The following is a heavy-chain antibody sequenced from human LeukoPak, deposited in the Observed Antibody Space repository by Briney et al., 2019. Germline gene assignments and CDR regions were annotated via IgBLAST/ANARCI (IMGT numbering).Heavy chain of an antibody. CDR3: ARVTDYYDSSGYSRVGAFDI. J-gene: IGHJ3*02. V-gene: IGHV3-53*01. D-gene: IGHD3-22*01. Sequence: PGGPLRLSCAASGFTVSSNYMGWVRQAPGKGLEWVSVIYSGGSTYYADSVKGRFTISRDNSKNTLYLQMNSLRAEDTAVYYCARVTDYYDSSGYSRVGAFDIWGQGTMVTVSS. CDR1: GFTVSSNY. CDR2: IYSGGST.